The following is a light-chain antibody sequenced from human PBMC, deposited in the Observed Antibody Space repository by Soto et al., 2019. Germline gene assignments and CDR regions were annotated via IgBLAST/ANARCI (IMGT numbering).Light chain of an antibody. CDR2: GAA. Sequence: QSPAPLSVCPGQRATVSCSVSQSVSSDLAWYQQKPGQAPRLLIYGAASRAPGIPDRLSGSGSGTNLTTTIISLEPEDFAVYYCQLYGSPRMRTFGQGTKVDIK. J-gene: IGKJ1*01. CDR3: QLYGSPRMRT. V-gene: IGKV3-20*01. CDR1: QSVSSD.